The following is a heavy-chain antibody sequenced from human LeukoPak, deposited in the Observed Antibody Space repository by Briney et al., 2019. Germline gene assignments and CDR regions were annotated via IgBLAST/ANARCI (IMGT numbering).Heavy chain of an antibody. J-gene: IGHJ4*02. Sequence: GGSLRLSCAAPGFTLSRYWMTWVGQAQGKGLEWVANINQDGSFNYYVDSVKGLFTISRDNANHLVYLQMHSLRAEDTAVYYCARIGYSSSSLDYWGRGTLVTVSS. D-gene: IGHD6-13*01. V-gene: IGHV3-7*01. CDR2: INQDGSFN. CDR3: ARIGYSSSSLDY. CDR1: GFTLSRYW.